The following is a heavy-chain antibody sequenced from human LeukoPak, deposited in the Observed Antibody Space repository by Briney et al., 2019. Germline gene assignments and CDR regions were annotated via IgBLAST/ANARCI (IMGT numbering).Heavy chain of an antibody. CDR2: INHSGST. J-gene: IGHJ4*02. D-gene: IGHD3-10*01. CDR3: ARGRTRGASDFNY. CDR1: GGSFSGYY. V-gene: IGHV4-34*01. Sequence: PSETLSLTCAVYGGSFSGYYWSWIRQPPGKGLEWIGEINHSGSTNYNPSLKSRVAISVDTSKNQFSLKLSPVTAADTAVYYCARGRTRGASDFNYWGQGTLVTVSS.